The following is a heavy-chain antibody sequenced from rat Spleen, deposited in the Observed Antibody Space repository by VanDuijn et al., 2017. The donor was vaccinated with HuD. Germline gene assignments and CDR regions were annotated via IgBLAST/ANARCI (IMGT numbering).Heavy chain of an antibody. CDR3: ARHNSGYGVMDA. J-gene: IGHJ4*01. D-gene: IGHD4-3*01. Sequence: EVQLVESGGGLVQPGRSLKLSCAASGFTFSDFFMAWVRQAPTKGLAWVASISPSGVTYYRDSVKGRFPVSRENAKSTLYLLMDSLRSEDTATYYCARHNSGYGVMDAWGQGASVTVSS. CDR2: ISPSGVT. V-gene: IGHV5-25*01. CDR1: GFTFSDFF.